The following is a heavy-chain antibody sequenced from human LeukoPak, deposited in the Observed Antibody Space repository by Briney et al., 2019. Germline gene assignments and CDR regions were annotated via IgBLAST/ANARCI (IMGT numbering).Heavy chain of an antibody. Sequence: GESLKISCKGSGYSFTSYWIGWVRQMPGKGLEWMGIIYPGDSDTRYSPSFQGQVTISADKSISTAYLQWSSLKASDTAMYYCARRYHYDSSGYYPPDYWGQGTLVTVSS. V-gene: IGHV5-51*01. CDR2: IYPGDSDT. J-gene: IGHJ4*02. D-gene: IGHD3-22*01. CDR3: ARRYHYDSSGYYPPDY. CDR1: GYSFTSYW.